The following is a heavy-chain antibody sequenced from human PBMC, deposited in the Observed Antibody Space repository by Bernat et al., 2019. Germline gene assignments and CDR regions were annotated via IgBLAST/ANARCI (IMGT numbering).Heavy chain of an antibody. D-gene: IGHD3-10*01. J-gene: IGHJ6*02. CDR3: AKDVRIWFGEYNDYYGMDV. CDR1: GFTFSSYW. Sequence: VQLVESGGGVVQPGRSLRLSCAASGFTFSSYWMSWVRQAPGKGLEWVANIKQDGSEKYYVDSVKGRFTISRDNSKNSLYLQMNSLRAEDTAVYYWAKDVRIWFGEYNDYYGMDVWGQGTLVTVSS. V-gene: IGHV3-7*03. CDR2: IKQDGSEK.